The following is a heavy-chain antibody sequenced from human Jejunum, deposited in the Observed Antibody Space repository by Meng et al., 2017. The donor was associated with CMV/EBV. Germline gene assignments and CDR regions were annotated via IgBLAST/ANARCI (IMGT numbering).Heavy chain of an antibody. CDR1: SDSA. V-gene: IGHV3-73*01. Sequence: SDSAVHWVRQASGKGLEWVGRIRSKGNNYATAYAASVKGRFTISRDDSQNTASLQMNSLKTEDTALYYCTRLDEDSRTVTKSLDYWGQGALVTVSS. CDR2: IRSKGNNYAT. J-gene: IGHJ4*02. CDR3: TRLDEDSRTVTKSLDY. D-gene: IGHD4-11*01.